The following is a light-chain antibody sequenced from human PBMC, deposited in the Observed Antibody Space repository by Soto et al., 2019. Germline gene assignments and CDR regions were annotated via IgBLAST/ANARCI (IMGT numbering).Light chain of an antibody. J-gene: IGKJ4*01. V-gene: IGKV3-15*01. CDR2: GAS. Sequence: EIVMTQSPATLSVSPGERATLSCRASQSVSSNLAWYQQKPGQAPRLLIYGASTRATGIPARFSGSGPGTEFTLTISSLQSEDFAVYYCQQYNNWPNGFGGGTKVEIK. CDR1: QSVSSN. CDR3: QQYNNWPNG.